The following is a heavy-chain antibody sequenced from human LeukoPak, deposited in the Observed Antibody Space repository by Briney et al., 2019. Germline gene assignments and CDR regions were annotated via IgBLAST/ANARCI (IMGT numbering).Heavy chain of an antibody. CDR2: ISGFNGYT. J-gene: IGHJ4*02. Sequence: ASVKVSCKASGNTFSNYGISWVRQAPGQGLEWMGWISGFNGYTRYAQNLQGRVTMTTDTSTTTAYMDLRSLRSDDTAVYYCARGGYYDSGSFPDYWGQGTLVTVSS. D-gene: IGHD3-10*01. V-gene: IGHV1-18*01. CDR1: GNTFSNYG. CDR3: ARGGYYDSGSFPDY.